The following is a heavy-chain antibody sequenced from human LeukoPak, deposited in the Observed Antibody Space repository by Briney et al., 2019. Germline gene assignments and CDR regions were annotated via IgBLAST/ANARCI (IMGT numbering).Heavy chain of an antibody. D-gene: IGHD4-17*01. Sequence: QAGGSLRLSCAASGFTFSSYAMSWVRQAPGKGLEWVSAISGSGGSTYYADSVKGRFTISRDNSKNTLYLQMNSLRVEDAAVYYCGKEPDYGDYFDYWGQGTLVTVSS. CDR1: GFTFSSYA. J-gene: IGHJ4*02. CDR2: ISGSGGST. V-gene: IGHV3-23*01. CDR3: GKEPDYGDYFDY.